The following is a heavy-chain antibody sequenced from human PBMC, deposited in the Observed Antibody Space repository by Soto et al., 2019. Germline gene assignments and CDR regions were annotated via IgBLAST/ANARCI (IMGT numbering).Heavy chain of an antibody. J-gene: IGHJ5*02. CDR3: ARDLAVGGFFDP. D-gene: IGHD3-10*01. Sequence: SETLSLTCSVSGVSFTTYYWTWIRQAPGKGPEWIGYIYHSGISNYNPSLKSRVTMSVDTSKNQFFLKLTSVTAADTAVYFCARDLAVGGFFDPWGQGTMVTVYS. CDR1: GVSFTTYY. V-gene: IGHV4-59*01. CDR2: IYHSGIS.